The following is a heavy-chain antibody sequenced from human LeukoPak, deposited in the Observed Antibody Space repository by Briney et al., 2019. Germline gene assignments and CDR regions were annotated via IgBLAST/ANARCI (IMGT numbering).Heavy chain of an antibody. CDR2: INPNSGGT. D-gene: IGHD6-13*01. CDR1: GYTFTGYY. J-gene: IGHJ4*02. CDR3: ARDTGIAAPFDY. Sequence: ASVKVSCKASGYTFTGYYMHWVRQAPGQGPEWMGWINPNSGGTNYAQKFQGRVTMTRDTSISTAYMELSRLRSDDTAVYYCARDTGIAAPFDYWGQGTLVTVSS. V-gene: IGHV1-2*02.